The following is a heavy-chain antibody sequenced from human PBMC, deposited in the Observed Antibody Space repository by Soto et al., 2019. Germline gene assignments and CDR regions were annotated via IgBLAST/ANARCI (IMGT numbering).Heavy chain of an antibody. J-gene: IGHJ4*02. CDR1: GFTFSSYG. CDR3: AKEGPITNWYFDY. Sequence: QVQLVESGGGVVQPGRSLRLSCAASGFTFSSYGMHWVRQAPGKGLEWVTVISYDGKVAYYADSVKGRFTFSRDNSKNTLYLQMNSLRTEDTAMYYCAKEGPITNWYFDYWGQGTLVTVSS. D-gene: IGHD1-1*01. CDR2: ISYDGKVA. V-gene: IGHV3-30*18.